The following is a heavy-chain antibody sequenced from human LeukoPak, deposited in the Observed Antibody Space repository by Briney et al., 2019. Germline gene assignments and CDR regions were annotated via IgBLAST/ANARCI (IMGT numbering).Heavy chain of an antibody. CDR2: ISSSSSYI. CDR3: APSYGSGSYFGY. J-gene: IGHJ4*02. Sequence: GGSLRLSCAASGFTFSSYSMNWVRQAPGKGLEWVSSISSSSSYIYYADSVKGRFTISRDNAKNSLYLQMNSLRAEDTAVHYCAPSYGSGSYFGYWGQGTLVTVSS. D-gene: IGHD3-10*01. V-gene: IGHV3-21*01. CDR1: GFTFSSYS.